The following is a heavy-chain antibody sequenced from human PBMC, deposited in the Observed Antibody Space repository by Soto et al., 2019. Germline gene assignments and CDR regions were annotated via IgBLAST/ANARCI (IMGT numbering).Heavy chain of an antibody. CDR3: ARGSEDYGDHEGLDY. CDR1: GGSISSGGYY. J-gene: IGHJ4*02. V-gene: IGHV4-31*03. Sequence: QVQLQESGPGLVKPSQTLSLTCTVSGGSISSGGYYWSWIRQHPGKGLEWIGYIYYSGSTYYNPSLKSRVTISVDTSKNQFSLKLSSVTAADTAVYYCARGSEDYGDHEGLDYWGQGTLVTVSS. D-gene: IGHD4-17*01. CDR2: IYYSGST.